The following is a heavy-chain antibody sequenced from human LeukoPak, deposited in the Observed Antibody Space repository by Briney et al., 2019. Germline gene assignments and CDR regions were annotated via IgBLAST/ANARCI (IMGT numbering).Heavy chain of an antibody. J-gene: IGHJ2*01. V-gene: IGHV3-66*01. CDR2: IYSGGRT. CDR3: ARGVTTGNWYFDL. D-gene: IGHD4-17*01. CDR1: GFSFSSNA. Sequence: GGSLRLSCAASGFSFSSNAMSWVRQAPGKGLEWVSVIYSGGRTYYADSVKGRFTISRDNSKNTLYLQMNSLRAEDTAVYYCARGVTTGNWYFDLWGRGTLVTVSS.